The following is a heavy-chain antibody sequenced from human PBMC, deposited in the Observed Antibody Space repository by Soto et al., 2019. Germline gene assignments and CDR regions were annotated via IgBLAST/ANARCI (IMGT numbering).Heavy chain of an antibody. D-gene: IGHD5-12*01. CDR1: GFTFSSYA. CDR2: ISGSGGST. CDR3: AKDRGMATIRSAYFDY. V-gene: IGHV3-23*01. J-gene: IGHJ4*02. Sequence: GGSLRLSCTASGFTFSSYAMSWVRQAPGKGLEWVSAISGSGGSTYYADSVKGRFTISRDNSKNTLYLQMNSLRAEDTAVYYCAKDRGMATIRSAYFDYWGQGTLVTVSS.